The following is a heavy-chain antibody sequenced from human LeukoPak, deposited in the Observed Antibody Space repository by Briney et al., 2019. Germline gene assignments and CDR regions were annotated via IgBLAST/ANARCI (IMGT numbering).Heavy chain of an antibody. CDR3: ARNEADYYGSGSYFDY. D-gene: IGHD3-10*01. Sequence: PGGSLRLSCAASRFTFSSYSMNWVRQAPGKGLEWVSYISSSSSTIYYADSVKGRFTISRDNAKNSLYLQMNSLRADDTAVYYCARNEADYYGSGSYFDYWGQGTLVTVSS. CDR1: RFTFSSYS. V-gene: IGHV3-48*04. CDR2: ISSSSSTI. J-gene: IGHJ4*02.